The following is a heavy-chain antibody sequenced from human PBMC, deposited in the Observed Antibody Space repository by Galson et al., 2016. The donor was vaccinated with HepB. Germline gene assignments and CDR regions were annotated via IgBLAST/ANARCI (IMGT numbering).Heavy chain of an antibody. CDR2: ITGSGGTT. D-gene: IGHD3-10*01. CDR1: GFSFSTSG. V-gene: IGHV3-23*01. CDR3: GKHGGFDY. J-gene: IGHJ4*02. Sequence: SLRLSCAASGFSFSTSGMSWVRQPPGRGLEWVSGITGSGGTTHYADSVKGRFTISRDNSNNTLYLYMNSLRAGDRAVYYCGKHGGFDYWGQGALVTVSS.